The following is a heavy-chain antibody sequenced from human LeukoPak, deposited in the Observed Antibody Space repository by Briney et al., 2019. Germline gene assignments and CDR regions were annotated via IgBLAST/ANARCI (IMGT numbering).Heavy chain of an antibody. Sequence: GSLRLSCAASGFTFSTYTMHWVRQTPGKGLEWLAVISYDGSTSYFADSVKGRFTISRDNSKNTLYLQMSSLRAEDTAVYYCARDGGSYHDYWGQGTLVTVSS. J-gene: IGHJ4*02. CDR1: GFTFSTYT. CDR3: ARDGGSYHDY. V-gene: IGHV3-30-3*01. D-gene: IGHD1-26*01. CDR2: ISYDGSTS.